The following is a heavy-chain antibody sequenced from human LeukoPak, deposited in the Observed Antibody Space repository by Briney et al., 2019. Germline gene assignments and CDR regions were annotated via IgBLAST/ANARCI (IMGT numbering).Heavy chain of an antibody. V-gene: IGHV3-23*01. CDR2: ISGSGDNT. D-gene: IGHD3-22*01. J-gene: IGHJ4*02. Sequence: GGSLRLSCAASGFTFSNYGMSWVRQAPGKGLEWVSSISGSGDNTYYADSVKGRSAISRDNSKNMLYLQMDSLRVEDTAVYHCAKTNGYYDYWGRGTLVTVSS. CDR1: GFTFSNYG. CDR3: AKTNGYYDY.